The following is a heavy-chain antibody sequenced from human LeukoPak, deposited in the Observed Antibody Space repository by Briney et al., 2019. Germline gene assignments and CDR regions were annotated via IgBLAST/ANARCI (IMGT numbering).Heavy chain of an antibody. CDR3: ARGLNWNDYYYYMDV. V-gene: IGHV4-34*01. CDR1: GGSFSGYY. Sequence: SETLSLTRAVYGGSFSGYYWSWIRQPPGKGLEWIGEINHSGSTNYNPSLKSRVTISVDTSKNQFSLKLSSVTAADTAVYYCARGLNWNDYYYYMDVWGKGTTVTVSS. J-gene: IGHJ6*03. CDR2: INHSGST. D-gene: IGHD1-1*01.